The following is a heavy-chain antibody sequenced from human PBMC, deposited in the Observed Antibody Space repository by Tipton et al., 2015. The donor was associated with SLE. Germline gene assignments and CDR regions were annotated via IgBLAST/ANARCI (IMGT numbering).Heavy chain of an antibody. CDR2: ISGSGGST. V-gene: IGHV3-23*01. CDR3: ARADCTNGVCYLDY. D-gene: IGHD2-8*01. J-gene: IGHJ4*02. CDR1: GFTFSSHA. Sequence: SLRLSCAASGFTFSSHAMSWVRQAPGKGLEWVSAISGSGGSTYYADSVKGRFTISRDTSKNTLYLQMNSLRAEDTAVYYCARADCTNGVCYLDYWGQGTLVTVSS.